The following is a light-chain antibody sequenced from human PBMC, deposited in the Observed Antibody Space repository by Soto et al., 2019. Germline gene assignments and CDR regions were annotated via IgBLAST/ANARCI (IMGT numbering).Light chain of an antibody. CDR1: SSNIGRNT. V-gene: IGLV1-44*01. CDR3: AGWDDSLNGPV. Sequence: QSVLTQPPSASGTPGQRVTISCSGSSSNIGRNTVNWYQQLPGTAPKLLIYSNNQRPSGVPDRFSGSKSSTSGSLAISGLQSEDEADYYCAGWDDSLNGPVFGGGTQLTVL. CDR2: SNN. J-gene: IGLJ2*01.